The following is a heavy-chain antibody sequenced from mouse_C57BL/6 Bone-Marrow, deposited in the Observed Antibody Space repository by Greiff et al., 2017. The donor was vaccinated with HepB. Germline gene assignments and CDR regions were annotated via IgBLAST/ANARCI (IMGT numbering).Heavy chain of an antibody. Sequence: VQLKESGPGLVQPSQSLSITCTVSGFSLTSYGVHWVRQSPGKGLEWLGVIWSGGSTDYNAAFISRLSLSKDNSKSQVFFKMNSLQADDTAIYYCARKSDGYTTYFDVWGTGTTVTVSS. J-gene: IGHJ1*03. CDR3: ARKSDGYTTYFDV. D-gene: IGHD2-3*01. CDR2: IWSGGST. V-gene: IGHV2-2*01. CDR1: GFSLTSYG.